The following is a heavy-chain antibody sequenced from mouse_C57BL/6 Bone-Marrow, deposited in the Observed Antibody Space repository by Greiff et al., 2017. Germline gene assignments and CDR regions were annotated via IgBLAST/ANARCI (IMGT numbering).Heavy chain of an antibody. CDR3: TTECYDEGWYIDV. CDR2: IDPANGDT. D-gene: IGHD2-3*01. J-gene: IGHJ1*03. V-gene: IGHV14-4*01. CDR1: GYNITNDY. Sequence: VHLQQPGAELVRPGASVKLSCTASGYNITNDYMHWVKQRPEQGLEWIGWIDPANGDTEYAPKFKGKATLTADTSSNTAYLQLSSLTSEDTAVYYCTTECYDEGWYIDVWGTGTTVTVSS.